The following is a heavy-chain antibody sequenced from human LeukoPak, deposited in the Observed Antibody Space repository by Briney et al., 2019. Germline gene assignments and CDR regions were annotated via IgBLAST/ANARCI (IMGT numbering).Heavy chain of an antibody. CDR1: GFTFSSYW. D-gene: IGHD6-13*01. V-gene: IGHV3-74*01. CDR3: ATDTGYSSSWYEGYYFDY. Sequence: GGSLRLSCAASGFTFSSYWMHWVRQAPGKGLVWVSRINSDGSSTSYADSVTGRFTISRDNAKNTLYLQMNSLRAEDTAVYYCATDTGYSSSWYEGYYFDYWGQGTLVTVSS. CDR2: INSDGSST. J-gene: IGHJ4*02.